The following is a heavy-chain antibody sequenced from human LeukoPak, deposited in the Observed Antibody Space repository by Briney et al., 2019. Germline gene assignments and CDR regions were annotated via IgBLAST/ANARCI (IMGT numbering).Heavy chain of an antibody. V-gene: IGHV1-18*01. CDR1: GDTFTSYG. CDR2: ISAYNGNT. D-gene: IGHD6-13*01. CDR3: ASGRTAAGPMDY. J-gene: IGHJ4*02. Sequence: ASVKVSCKASGDTFTSYGISWVRQAPGQGLEWMGWISAYNGNTNYAQKLQGRVTMTTDTSTSTAYMELRSLRSDDTAVYYCASGRTAAGPMDYWGQGTLVTVSS.